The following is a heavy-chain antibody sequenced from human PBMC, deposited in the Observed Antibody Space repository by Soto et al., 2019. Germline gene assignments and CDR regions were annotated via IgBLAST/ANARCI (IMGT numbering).Heavy chain of an antibody. CDR1: GFTFKNYW. CDR3: AKGKFEGGFDY. D-gene: IGHD2-15*01. V-gene: IGHV3-74*03. J-gene: IGHJ4*02. Sequence: EMQLTESGGDLVQPGGSLRLSCGASGFTFKNYWMHWVRQAPGKGLVWLSRINSDGDIITYADSVKGRFTISRYNAKNTLFLQMDSLRAEDTAVYYCAKGKFEGGFDYWGQGTLVTVSS. CDR2: INSDGDII.